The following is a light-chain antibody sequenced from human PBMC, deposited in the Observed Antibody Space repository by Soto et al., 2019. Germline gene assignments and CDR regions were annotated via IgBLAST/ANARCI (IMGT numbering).Light chain of an antibody. CDR3: QQYNNWLIT. CDR1: QSVSSN. Sequence: EIVMTQSPATLSVSPGERATVSCRASQSVSSNLAWYQQKPGQAPRLLIYGASTRATGIPARFSGSGSGTEITLTISSLQAEDFAVYYCQQYNNWLITFGQGTRLEIK. V-gene: IGKV3-15*01. J-gene: IGKJ5*01. CDR2: GAS.